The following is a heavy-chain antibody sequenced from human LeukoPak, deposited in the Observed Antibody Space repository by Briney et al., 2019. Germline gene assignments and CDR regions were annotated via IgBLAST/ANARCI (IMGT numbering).Heavy chain of an antibody. D-gene: IGHD3-16*01. CDR1: GGSFSGYY. CDR3: ATSSRYVY. J-gene: IGHJ4*02. Sequence: SETLSLTCAVYGGSFSGYYWSWIRQPPGKGLEWIGEINHSGSTNYNPSLKSRVTISVDTPKNQFSLKLSSVTAADTAVYYCATSSRYVYWGQGTLVTVSS. CDR2: INHSGST. V-gene: IGHV4-34*01.